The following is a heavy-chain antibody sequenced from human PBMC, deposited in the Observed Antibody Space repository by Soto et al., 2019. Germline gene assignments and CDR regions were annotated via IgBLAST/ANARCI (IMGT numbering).Heavy chain of an antibody. Sequence: QVHLVQSGVEVKTPGASVKVSCQASGYTFFTYDISWVRQAPRQGLEWMGWISSYSRDTKYAQNFQGRVTMTTDTSTTTAYLELRSLTSDDSAVYYCARHHGPTTSEKWFDPWGQGTLVTVSS. J-gene: IGHJ5*02. D-gene: IGHD5-12*01. CDR1: GYTFFTYD. CDR2: ISSYSRDT. V-gene: IGHV1-18*01. CDR3: ARHHGPTTSEKWFDP.